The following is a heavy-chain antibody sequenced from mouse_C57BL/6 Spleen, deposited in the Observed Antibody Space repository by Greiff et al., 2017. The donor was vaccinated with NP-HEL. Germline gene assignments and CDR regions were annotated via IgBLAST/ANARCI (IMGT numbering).Heavy chain of an antibody. CDR1: GYAFSSSW. D-gene: IGHD2-3*01. CDR2: IYPGDGDT. V-gene: IGHV1-82*01. J-gene: IGHJ2*01. Sequence: QVQLQQSGPELVKPGASVKISCKASGYAFSSSWMNWVKQRPGKGLEWIGRIYPGDGDTNYNGKFKGKATLTADKSSSTAYMQLSSLTSEDSAVYFCAPYDGYSFDYWGQGTTLTVSS. CDR3: APYDGYSFDY.